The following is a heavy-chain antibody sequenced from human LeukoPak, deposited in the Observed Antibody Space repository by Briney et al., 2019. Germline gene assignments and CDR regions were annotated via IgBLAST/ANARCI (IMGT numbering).Heavy chain of an antibody. CDR1: GYTFTGYY. J-gene: IGHJ4*02. Sequence: ASVKVSCKASGYTFTGYYMHWVRQAPGQGLEWMGWINPNSGGTNYAQKFQGRVTMTRDTSISTAYMELHRLRSDDTAVYYCATAPLNGYNSGWYSFDYWGQGALVTVSS. CDR2: INPNSGGT. D-gene: IGHD6-19*01. CDR3: ATAPLNGYNSGWYSFDY. V-gene: IGHV1-2*02.